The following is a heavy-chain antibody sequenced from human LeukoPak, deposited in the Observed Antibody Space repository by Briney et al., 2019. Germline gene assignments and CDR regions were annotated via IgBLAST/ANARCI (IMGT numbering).Heavy chain of an antibody. V-gene: IGHV3-64*01. Sequence: PGGSLRLSCAASGFIFDCYSMHWVRRAPGKGLEYVSVVSPDGRTTYYTNSVKGRFTISRDNSKNTIYLQMGSLRDDDTAVYYCAREQPAGSTDYWGQGTLVSVSS. J-gene: IGHJ4*02. CDR2: VSPDGRTT. CDR3: AREQPAGSTDY. CDR1: GFIFDCYS. D-gene: IGHD2-2*01.